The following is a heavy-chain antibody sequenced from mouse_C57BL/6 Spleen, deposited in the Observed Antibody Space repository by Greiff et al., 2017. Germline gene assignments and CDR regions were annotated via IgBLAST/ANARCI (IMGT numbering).Heavy chain of an antibody. V-gene: IGHV5-16*01. CDR2: INYDGSST. J-gene: IGHJ1*03. CDR1: GFTFSDYY. D-gene: IGHD1-2*01. Sequence: EVKVEESEGGLVQPGSSMKLSCTASGFTFSDYYMAWVRQVPEKGLEWVANINYDGSSTYYLDSLKSRFIISRDNAKIILYLQMSSLKSEDTATYYCARVRPRYFDVWGTGTTVTVSS. CDR3: ARVRPRYFDV.